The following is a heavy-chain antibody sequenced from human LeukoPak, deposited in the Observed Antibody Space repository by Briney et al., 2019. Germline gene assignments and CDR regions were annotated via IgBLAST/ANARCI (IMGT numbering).Heavy chain of an antibody. J-gene: IGHJ3*02. D-gene: IGHD2-2*01. V-gene: IGHV4-34*01. CDR3: ARERSPRYCSSTSCYGAFDI. Sequence: PSETLSLTCAVYGGSFSGYYWSWIRQPPGKGLEWIGEINRSGSTNYNPSLKSRVTISVDTSKNQFSLKLSSVTAADTAVYYCARERSPRYCSSTSCYGAFDIWGQGTMVTVSS. CDR1: GGSFSGYY. CDR2: INRSGST.